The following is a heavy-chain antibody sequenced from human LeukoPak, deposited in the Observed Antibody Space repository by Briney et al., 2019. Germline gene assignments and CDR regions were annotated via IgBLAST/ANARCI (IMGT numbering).Heavy chain of an antibody. J-gene: IGHJ4*02. D-gene: IGHD6-13*01. CDR1: EFSVSSNY. V-gene: IGHV3-53*01. CDR3: ARESVGSSWYYYFDY. CDR2: IYSGGST. Sequence: GGSLRLSCAASEFSVSSNYMSWVRQAPGKGLEWVSVIYSGGSTYYADSVKGRFTISRDNSKNTLYLQMNSLRAEDTAVYYCARESVGSSWYYYFDYWGQGTLVTVSS.